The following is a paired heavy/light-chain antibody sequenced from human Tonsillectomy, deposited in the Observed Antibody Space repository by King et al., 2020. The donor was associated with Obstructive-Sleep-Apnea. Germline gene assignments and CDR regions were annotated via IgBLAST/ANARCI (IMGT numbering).Heavy chain of an antibody. CDR3: TRSVLLSFGDLPNYYFDY. J-gene: IGHJ4*02. Sequence: QVQLQESGPGLVKPSQTLSLTCTVSGGSISSGGYYWSWIRQHPGKGLEWIGYIYYSGSTYYNPSLKSRVTISVGTSKNQFSLNLRSVTAADTAVYFCTRSVLLSFGDLPNYYFDYWGQGTLVTVSS. CDR1: GGSISSGGYY. D-gene: IGHD3-10*01. CDR2: IYYSGST. V-gene: IGHV4-31*03.
Light chain of an antibody. J-gene: IGKJ3*01. Sequence: IQLTQSPSSLSASVGDRVTITCRASQGISSYLAWYQQKPGKAPNLLIYSASTLQSGVPSRFSGSGSGTDFTLTISSLQPEDFATYYCQQLNAYWGLTFGPGTKVDIK. CDR1: QGISSY. CDR2: SAS. V-gene: IGKV1-9*01. CDR3: QQLNAYWGLT.